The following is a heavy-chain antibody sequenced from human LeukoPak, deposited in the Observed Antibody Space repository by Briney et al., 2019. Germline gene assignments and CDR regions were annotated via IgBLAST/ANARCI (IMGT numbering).Heavy chain of an antibody. D-gene: IGHD3-22*01. Sequence: SEILSLTCTVSGGSISSYYWSWIRQPAGKGLEWIGRIYTSGSTNYNPSLKSRVTMSVDTSKNQFSLKLSSVTAADTAVYYCARVAPGYYDSSGYNDYWGQGTLVTVSS. V-gene: IGHV4-4*07. CDR3: ARVAPGYYDSSGYNDY. J-gene: IGHJ4*02. CDR1: GGSISSYY. CDR2: IYTSGST.